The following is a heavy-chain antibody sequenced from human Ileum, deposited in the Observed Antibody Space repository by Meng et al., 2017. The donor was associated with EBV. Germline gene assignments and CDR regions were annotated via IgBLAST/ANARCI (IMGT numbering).Heavy chain of an antibody. CDR3: AGVGQWLPIDY. Sequence: VQLHESGPGLVTPSGNLSLICAVSGGSISRSTWWSWVRQPPGKGLEWIEEIYHSGHTNYNPSLKRRVTLSVAKSKNQFSLNLGSVLAADTAVYYCAGVGQWLPIDYWGQGTLVTVSS. CDR2: IYHSGHT. D-gene: IGHD6-19*01. J-gene: IGHJ4*02. CDR1: GGSISRSTW. V-gene: IGHV4-4*02.